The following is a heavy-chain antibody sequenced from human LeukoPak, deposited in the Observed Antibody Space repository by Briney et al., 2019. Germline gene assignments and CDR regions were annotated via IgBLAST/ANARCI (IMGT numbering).Heavy chain of an antibody. Sequence: GGSLRLSCAASGFTFSSYSMNWVRQAPGKGLEWVSYISSSSSTIYYADSVKGRFTISRDNAKNSLYLQMNSLRAEDTAVYYCAREGEMTTVTYGYYYGMDVWGQGTTVTVSS. J-gene: IGHJ6*02. CDR1: GFTFSSYS. CDR3: AREGEMTTVTYGYYYGMDV. V-gene: IGHV3-48*04. CDR2: ISSSSSTI. D-gene: IGHD4-17*01.